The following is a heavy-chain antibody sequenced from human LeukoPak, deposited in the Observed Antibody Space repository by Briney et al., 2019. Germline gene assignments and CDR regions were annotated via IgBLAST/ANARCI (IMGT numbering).Heavy chain of an antibody. J-gene: IGHJ4*02. Sequence: ASVKVSCKASGYTFTGYYVHWVRQAPGQGLEWMGWINPNSGGTNYAQKFQGRVTMTRDTPISTAYMELSRLRSDDTAVYYCARDSGSGSYFDYWGQGTLVTVSS. CDR2: INPNSGGT. CDR1: GYTFTGYY. CDR3: ARDSGSGSYFDY. V-gene: IGHV1-2*02. D-gene: IGHD1-26*01.